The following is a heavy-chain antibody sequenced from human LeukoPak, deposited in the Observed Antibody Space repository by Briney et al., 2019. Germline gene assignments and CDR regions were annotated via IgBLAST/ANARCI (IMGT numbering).Heavy chain of an antibody. J-gene: IGHJ5*02. Sequence: ASVKVSCKASGYTFTGYYMHWVRQAPGQGLEWMGWINPNSGGTNYAQKFQGRVTMTRGTSISTAYMELSRLRSDDTAVYYCARDLGWFGEFDNWFDTWGQGTLVTVSS. D-gene: IGHD3-10*01. CDR1: GYTFTGYY. V-gene: IGHV1-2*02. CDR2: INPNSGGT. CDR3: ARDLGWFGEFDNWFDT.